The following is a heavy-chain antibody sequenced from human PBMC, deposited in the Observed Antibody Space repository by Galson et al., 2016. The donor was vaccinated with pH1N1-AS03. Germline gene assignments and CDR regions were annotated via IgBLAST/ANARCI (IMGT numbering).Heavy chain of an antibody. D-gene: IGHD5-12*01. CDR1: GFTFSSYR. Sequence: SLRLSCAASGFTFSSYRMNWVRHAPGKGLEWVSYIGKGSGIIYYADSVRGRFTISRDDVNNSLYLQMRSLRDEDTAVYYCAREYNGHDPRYLYGMDVWGQGTTVIVSS. V-gene: IGHV3-48*02. CDR3: AREYNGHDPRYLYGMDV. J-gene: IGHJ6*02. CDR2: IGKGSGII.